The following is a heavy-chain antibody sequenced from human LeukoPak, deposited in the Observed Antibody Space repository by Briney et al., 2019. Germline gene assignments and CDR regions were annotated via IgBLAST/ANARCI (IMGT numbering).Heavy chain of an antibody. D-gene: IGHD6-13*01. J-gene: IGHJ5*01. CDR2: VTASNGKI. V-gene: IGHV1-2*02. CDR3: ARDIAPSGSWWFDS. Sequence: DSVKLSCNASGYTFTEYYIHGVRQASGQGCEGRGWVTASNGKIHYAQNFQGRVTMSRDTSISTAYMQLGRLKSDDTAVYYCARDIAPSGSWWFDSWGQGTLVTVSS. CDR1: GYTFTEYY.